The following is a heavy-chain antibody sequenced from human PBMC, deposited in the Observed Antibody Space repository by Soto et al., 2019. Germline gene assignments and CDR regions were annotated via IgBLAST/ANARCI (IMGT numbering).Heavy chain of an antibody. D-gene: IGHD2-21*01. V-gene: IGHV3-43*01. CDR2: ISWDGGST. Sequence: PSGSLRPSHNGALLKLVGYRMQSVGKATGRVLECVSLISWDGGSTYYADSVKGRFTISRDNRKNSLYLQMNSLGTAHTALYYYEEVQEAVRYCMDVRGQGATVTVSS. CDR3: EEVQEAVRYCMDV. CDR1: LLKLVGYR. J-gene: IGHJ6*02.